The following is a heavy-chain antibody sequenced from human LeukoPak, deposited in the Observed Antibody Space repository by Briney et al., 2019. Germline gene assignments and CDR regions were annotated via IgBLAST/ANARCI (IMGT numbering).Heavy chain of an antibody. Sequence: GGSLRLSCAASGFTVSSNYMSWVRQAPGKGLEWVSVIYSGGSTYYADSVKGRFTISRDNSKNTLYLQMNSLRAEDTAVYYCARDGFGAHHYYYGMDVWGQGTTVTVSS. CDR2: IYSGGST. CDR1: GFTVSSNY. V-gene: IGHV3-53*01. CDR3: ARDGFGAHHYYYGMDV. J-gene: IGHJ6*02. D-gene: IGHD3-16*01.